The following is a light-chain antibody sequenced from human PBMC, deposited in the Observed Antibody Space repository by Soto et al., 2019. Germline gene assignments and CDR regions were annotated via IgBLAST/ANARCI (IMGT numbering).Light chain of an antibody. J-gene: IGKJ3*01. V-gene: IGKV1-13*02. Sequence: AIQLTQSPSSLSASVGDKVTITCRASQGISSALAWYQQKPGKALKLLIYDASSLDVGFLSRFSGSGFGKDFTLTISSLQPEDFATYYCQQFNSYLPFTFGPGTKVDIK. CDR3: QQFNSYLPFT. CDR1: QGISSA. CDR2: DAS.